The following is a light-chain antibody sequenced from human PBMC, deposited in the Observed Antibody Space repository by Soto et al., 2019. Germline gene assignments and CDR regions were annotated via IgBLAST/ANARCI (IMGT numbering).Light chain of an antibody. J-gene: IGLJ2*01. CDR3: SSYAGSNIVV. V-gene: IGLV2-8*01. CDR2: EVT. CDR1: SSDVGGYNY. Sequence: SALTQPPSASGSPGQSVTISCTGTSSDVGGYNYVSWYQQHPGKVPKLMIYEVTKRPSGVPDRFSGSKSGNTASLTVSGLQAEDEADYYCSSYAGSNIVVFGGGTKVTVL.